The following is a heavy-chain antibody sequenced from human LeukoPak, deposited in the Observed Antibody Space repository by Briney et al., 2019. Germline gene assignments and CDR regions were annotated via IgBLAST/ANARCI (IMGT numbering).Heavy chain of an antibody. CDR3: AKVTMGDVWFDP. CDR1: GFTLTSTG. J-gene: IGHJ5*02. Sequence: GGSLRLSCAMSGFTLTSTGMHWVRLAPGKGLEWVAFMHYDGRNILYADSVKGRFSISTDNSNNMVYLQMSSLRAEDTAVYYCAKVTMGDVWFDPWGQRTLVTVSS. V-gene: IGHV3-30*02. CDR2: MHYDGRNI. D-gene: IGHD3-16*01.